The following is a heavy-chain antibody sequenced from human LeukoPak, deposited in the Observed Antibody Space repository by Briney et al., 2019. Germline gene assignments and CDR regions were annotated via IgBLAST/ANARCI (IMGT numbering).Heavy chain of an antibody. CDR2: INAGNGNT. Sequence: ASVKVSCKASGYTFTTYTIHWVRQAPGQRLEWMGLINAGNGNTKYSQKFQGRVTITRDTSASTAYMELSSLRSEDTAVFYCARESWHYGTDAFDVWGQGTMVTVSS. CDR1: GYTFTTYT. D-gene: IGHD1-7*01. V-gene: IGHV1-3*01. J-gene: IGHJ3*01. CDR3: ARESWHYGTDAFDV.